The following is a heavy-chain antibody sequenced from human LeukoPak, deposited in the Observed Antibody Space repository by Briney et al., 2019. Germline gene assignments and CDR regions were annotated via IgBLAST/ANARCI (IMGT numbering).Heavy chain of an antibody. CDR1: GYTFTSYA. D-gene: IGHD6-6*01. Sequence: ASVKVSCKASGYTFTSYAIDWVRPATGQGLEWMGWMNPNSGNTGYAQKFQGRVSMTWNTSISTAYMELSSLKSEDTAVYYCAKIGAAARRTPNPRWFDPWGQGTLVTVSS. CDR3: AKIGAAARRTPNPRWFDP. J-gene: IGHJ5*02. CDR2: MNPNSGNT. V-gene: IGHV1-8*01.